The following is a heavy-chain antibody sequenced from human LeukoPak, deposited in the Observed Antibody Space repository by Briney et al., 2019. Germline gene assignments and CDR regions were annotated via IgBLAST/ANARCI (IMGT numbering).Heavy chain of an antibody. Sequence: PSETLPHTCTVPPRSLSRRYYPSPPLPQPPGKGLEWIRSIYDSGSTYYNPSLKSRATIPLDTSKNQFSLKLNSVTAADTAVYYCARHYGPWGQGTLVTVSS. V-gene: IGHV4-39*01. CDR1: PRSLSRRYYP. J-gene: IGHJ5*02. D-gene: IGHD3-10*01. CDR3: ARHYGP. CDR2: IYDSGST.